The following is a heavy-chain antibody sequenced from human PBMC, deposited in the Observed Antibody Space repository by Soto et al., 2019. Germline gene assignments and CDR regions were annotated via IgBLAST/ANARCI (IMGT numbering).Heavy chain of an antibody. CDR2: IWYDGSNK. CDR3: AVPYYYDSSGYYSPHHYYYGMDV. V-gene: IGHV3-33*01. J-gene: IGHJ6*02. D-gene: IGHD3-22*01. Sequence: GGSLRLSCAASGFTFSSYGMHWVRQAPGKGLEWVAVIWYDGSNKYYADSVKGRFTISRDNSKNTLYLQMNSLRAEDTAVYYCAVPYYYDSSGYYSPHHYYYGMDVWGQGTTVTVSS. CDR1: GFTFSSYG.